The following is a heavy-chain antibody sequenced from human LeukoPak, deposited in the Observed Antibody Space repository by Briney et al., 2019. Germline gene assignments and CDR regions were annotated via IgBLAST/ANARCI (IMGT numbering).Heavy chain of an antibody. Sequence: ASVKVSCKASGYTFTGYCMHWVRQAPGQGLEWMGWINPNSGGTNYAQKFQGRVTMTRDTSISTAYMELSRLRSDDTAVYYCARSGFVVVPAAMGYYGMDVWGQGTTVTVSS. CDR1: GYTFTGYC. J-gene: IGHJ6*02. CDR2: INPNSGGT. CDR3: ARSGFVVVPAAMGYYGMDV. D-gene: IGHD2-2*01. V-gene: IGHV1-2*02.